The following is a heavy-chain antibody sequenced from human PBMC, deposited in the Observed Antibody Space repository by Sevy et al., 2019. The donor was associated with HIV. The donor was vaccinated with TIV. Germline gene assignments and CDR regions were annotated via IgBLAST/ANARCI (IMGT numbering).Heavy chain of an antibody. D-gene: IGHD2-21*01. Sequence: SETLSLTCSVSGGSISSYYWNWIRRPPGKGLERIGYIYSSGSTNYNPSLKSRVTISVDMSKNQFSLKLSSVTAADTAVYYCARSHLAFCGGDCFSPYYFDSWGQGTLVTVSS. CDR1: GGSISSYY. J-gene: IGHJ4*02. CDR3: ARSHLAFCGGDCFSPYYFDS. CDR2: IYSSGST. V-gene: IGHV4-59*01.